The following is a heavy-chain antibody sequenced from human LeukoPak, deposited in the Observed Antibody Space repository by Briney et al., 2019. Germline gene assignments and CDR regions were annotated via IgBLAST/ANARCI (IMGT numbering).Heavy chain of an antibody. CDR1: GGSISSSSYY. J-gene: IGHJ4*02. Sequence: SETLSLTCTVSGGSISSSSYYWGWIRQPPGKGLEWIGEINHSGSTNYNPSLKSRVTMSVDTSKNQFSLKLSSVTAADTAVYYCARGRRGYSYGTAFDYWGQGTLVTVSS. CDR3: ARGRRGYSYGTAFDY. D-gene: IGHD5-18*01. V-gene: IGHV4-39*07. CDR2: INHSGST.